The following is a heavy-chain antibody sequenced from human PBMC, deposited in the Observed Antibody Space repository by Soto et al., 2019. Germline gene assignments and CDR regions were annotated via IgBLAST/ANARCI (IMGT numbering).Heavy chain of an antibody. CDR2: ISGSGGRI. V-gene: IGHV3-23*01. CDR1: GFSFSDYY. Sequence: GGSLRLSCAASGFSFSDYYMTWIRQAPGKGLEWVSAISGSGGRIYYVDSVKGRFTISRDNSKNTLYLQMNSLRAEDTAVYYCARHGYNYGGGYFDYWGQGTLVTVSS. CDR3: ARHGYNYGGGYFDY. D-gene: IGHD5-18*01. J-gene: IGHJ4*02.